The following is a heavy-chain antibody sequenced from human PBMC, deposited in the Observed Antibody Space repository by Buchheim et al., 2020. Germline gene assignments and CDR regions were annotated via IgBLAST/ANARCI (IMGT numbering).Heavy chain of an antibody. Sequence: QLVESGGGLVQPGGSLRLSCAASGFTFRNYWMHWVRQPPGKGLVWVSRINGDESSTSYADSVKGRFTISRDNAKNTLYLQINRLGVEDTAVYYCGVGDSSTWYNWLDPWGQGTL. V-gene: IGHV3-74*01. D-gene: IGHD2-2*01. J-gene: IGHJ5*02. CDR1: GFTFRNYW. CDR3: GVGDSSTWYNWLDP. CDR2: INGDESST.